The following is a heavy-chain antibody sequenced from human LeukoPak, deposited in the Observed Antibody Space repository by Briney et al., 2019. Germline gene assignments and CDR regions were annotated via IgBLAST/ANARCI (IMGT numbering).Heavy chain of an antibody. Sequence: SGTLSLTCAVSGVSISSNEWWMWVRQPPGQGLELIGDIHRDGRTKYNPSLKSRVTMSIDYSKNQFSLKVSSVTDADTAIYYCGKTDIYFNPIDYWGPGSLVTVSS. CDR3: GKTDIYFNPIDY. CDR2: IHRDGRT. V-gene: IGHV4-4*02. D-gene: IGHD3-9*01. J-gene: IGHJ4*02. CDR1: GVSISSNEW.